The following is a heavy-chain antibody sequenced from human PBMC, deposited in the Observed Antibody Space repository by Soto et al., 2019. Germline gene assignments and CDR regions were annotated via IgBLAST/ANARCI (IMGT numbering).Heavy chain of an antibody. V-gene: IGHV3-21*01. D-gene: IGHD3-9*01. CDR2: ISSSSSYI. J-gene: IGHJ4*02. CDR1: GFTFSTYS. Sequence: PGGSLRLSCAASGFTFSTYSMNWVRQAPGKGLEWVSSISSSSSYIYYADSLKGRFTISRDNAKNSLYLQMNSLRAEDTAVYYCARDLGYYDILTGYSDYWGQGTLVTVSS. CDR3: ARDLGYYDILTGYSDY.